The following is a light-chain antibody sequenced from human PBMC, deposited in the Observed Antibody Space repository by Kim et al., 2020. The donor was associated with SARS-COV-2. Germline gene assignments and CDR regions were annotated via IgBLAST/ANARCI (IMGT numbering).Light chain of an antibody. CDR2: DAS. CDR1: QSVSSY. V-gene: IGKV3-11*01. CDR3: QQRSNWPT. Sequence: SLSPGKSATLSCRARQSVSSYLAWYQQKPGQAPRLLIYDASNRATGIPARFSGSGSGTDFTLTISSLEPEDFAVYYCQQRSNWPTFGGGTKVDIK. J-gene: IGKJ4*01.